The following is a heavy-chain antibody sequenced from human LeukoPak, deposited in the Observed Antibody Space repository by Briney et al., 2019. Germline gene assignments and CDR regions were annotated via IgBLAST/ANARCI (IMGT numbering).Heavy chain of an antibody. Sequence: GESLKISCKGSGYSFTSYWIGWVRQMPGKGLEWMGIIYPGDSDTRYSPSFQGQVTISADKSISTAYLQWSSLKASDTALYYCARLGKTTPLNYGSSGYYSGAFDIWGQGTMVTVSS. J-gene: IGHJ3*02. CDR3: ARLGKTTPLNYGSSGYYSGAFDI. V-gene: IGHV5-51*01. CDR2: IYPGDSDT. CDR1: GYSFTSYW. D-gene: IGHD3-22*01.